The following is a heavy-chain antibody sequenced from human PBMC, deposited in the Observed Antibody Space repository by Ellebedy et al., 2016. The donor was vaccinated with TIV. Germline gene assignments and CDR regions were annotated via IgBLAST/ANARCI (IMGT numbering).Heavy chain of an antibody. CDR2: ISSDGSST. J-gene: IGHJ4*02. CDR1: GFSLSSFW. CDR3: ARPYCSTATCYSPPDY. Sequence: GGSLRLXXAASGFSLSSFWVYWVRQAPGKGLVWLSSISSDGSSTSYADSVKGRFTISRDNAKKTVSLQMNSLRAEDTAVYYCARPYCSTATCYSPPDYWGQGTLVTVSS. V-gene: IGHV3-74*01. D-gene: IGHD2-15*01.